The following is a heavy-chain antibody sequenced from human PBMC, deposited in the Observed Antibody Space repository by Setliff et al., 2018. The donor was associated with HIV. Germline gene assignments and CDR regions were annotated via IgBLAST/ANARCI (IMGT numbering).Heavy chain of an antibody. CDR3: ARGENSWYGLNWFDP. Sequence: SETLSLTCTVSGDSISSYSWNWIRQSPGGGLEWIGFIFSSGSTKYNPSLQSRVTMSIDTSKNQFSLRLTSVTAADTAVYYCARGENSWYGLNWFDPWGQGTLVTVSS. CDR1: GDSISSYS. D-gene: IGHD6-13*01. J-gene: IGHJ5*02. CDR2: IFSSGST. V-gene: IGHV4-4*09.